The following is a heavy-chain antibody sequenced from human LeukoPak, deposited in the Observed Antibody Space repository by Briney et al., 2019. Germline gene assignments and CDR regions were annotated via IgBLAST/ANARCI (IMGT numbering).Heavy chain of an antibody. CDR3: ARGGGLGYYYYYMDV. Sequence: SETLSLTCTVSGGSISSSSYYWGWIRQPPGAGLEWIGSIYYSGSTNYNPSLNSRVTISVDTSKNQFSLKLSSVTAADTAVYYCARGGGLGYYYYYMDVWGKGTTVTVSS. V-gene: IGHV4-39*07. D-gene: IGHD3-16*01. J-gene: IGHJ6*03. CDR2: IYYSGST. CDR1: GGSISSSSYY.